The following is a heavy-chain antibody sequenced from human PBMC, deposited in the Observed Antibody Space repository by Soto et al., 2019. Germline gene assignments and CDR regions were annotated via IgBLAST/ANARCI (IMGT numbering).Heavy chain of an antibody. CDR1: GFTFSSYS. Sequence: GGSLRLSCAASGFTFSSYSMNWVRQAPGKGLEWVSSISSSSSYIYYADSVKGRFTISRDNAKNSLYLQMNSLRAEDTAVYYCARDRFNYDSGGLGYWGQGTLVTVSS. J-gene: IGHJ4*02. D-gene: IGHD3-22*01. CDR3: ARDRFNYDSGGLGY. CDR2: ISSSSSYI. V-gene: IGHV3-21*01.